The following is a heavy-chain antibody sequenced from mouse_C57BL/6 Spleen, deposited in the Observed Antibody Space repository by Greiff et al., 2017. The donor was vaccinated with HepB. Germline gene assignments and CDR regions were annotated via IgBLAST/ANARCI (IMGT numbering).Heavy chain of an antibody. CDR2: IYWDDDK. V-gene: IGHV8-12*01. J-gene: IGHJ1*03. Sequence: QVQLKESGPGILQSSQTLSLTCSFSGFSLSTSGMGVSWIRQPSGKGLEWLAHIYWDDDKRYNPSLKSRLTISKDTSRNQVFLKITSVDTADTATYYCARRCPYYSNDWYFDVWGTGTTVTVSS. CDR3: ARRCPYYSNDWYFDV. D-gene: IGHD2-5*01. CDR1: GFSLSTSGMG.